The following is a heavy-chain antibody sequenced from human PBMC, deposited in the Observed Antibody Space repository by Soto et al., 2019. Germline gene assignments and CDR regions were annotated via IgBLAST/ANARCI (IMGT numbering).Heavy chain of an antibody. CDR1: GGSISSGGYS. Sequence: PSETLSLTCAVSGGSISSGGYSWSWIRQPPGKGLEWIGYIYHSGSTYYNPSLKSRVTISVDRSKSQFSLKLSSVTAADTAVYYCASSGPSSSWSFPPENWGQGTLVTVSS. D-gene: IGHD6-13*01. V-gene: IGHV4-30-2*01. J-gene: IGHJ4*02. CDR2: IYHSGST. CDR3: ASSGPSSSWSFPPEN.